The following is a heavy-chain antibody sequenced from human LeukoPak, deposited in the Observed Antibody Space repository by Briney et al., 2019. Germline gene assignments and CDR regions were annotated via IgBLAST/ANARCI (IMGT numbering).Heavy chain of an antibody. CDR3: AKDRIPTVTKTFDP. V-gene: IGHV3-53*01. Sequence: QPGGSLRLSCAASGFTVSSNYMSWVRQAPGKGLEWVSVIYSGGSTYYADSVKGRFTISRDNSKNTLYLQMNSLRAEDTAVYYCAKDRIPTVTKTFDPWGQGTLVTVSS. D-gene: IGHD4-11*01. CDR2: IYSGGST. J-gene: IGHJ5*02. CDR1: GFTVSSNY.